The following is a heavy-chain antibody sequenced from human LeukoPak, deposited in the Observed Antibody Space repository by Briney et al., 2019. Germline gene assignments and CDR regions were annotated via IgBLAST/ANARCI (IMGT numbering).Heavy chain of an antibody. CDR3: ARDRKGYYYGMDV. CDR1: GFTVISNY. V-gene: IGHV3-53*04. J-gene: IGHJ6*02. CDR2: IYSGGST. Sequence: GGSLRLSCAASGFTVISNYMSWVRQAPGKGLEWVSVIYSGGSTYYADSVKGRFTISRHNSKNTLYLQMNSLTAEDTAVYYCARDRKGYYYGMDVWGQGTTVTVSS.